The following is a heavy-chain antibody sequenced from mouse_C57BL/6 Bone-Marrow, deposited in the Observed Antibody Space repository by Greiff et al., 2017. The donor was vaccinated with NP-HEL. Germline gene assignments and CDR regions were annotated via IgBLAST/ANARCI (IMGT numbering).Heavy chain of an antibody. V-gene: IGHV1-15*01. CDR1: GYTFTDYE. D-gene: IGHD1-1*01. CDR2: IDPETGGT. Sequence: QVQLQQSGAELVRPGASVTLSCKASGYTFTDYEMNWVKQTPVHGLEWIGAIDPETGGTAYNQKFKGKAILTADKSSSTAYMELRSLTSEDSAVYYCTRTLLLPYYFDYGGQGTTLTVSS. CDR3: TRTLLLPYYFDY. J-gene: IGHJ2*01.